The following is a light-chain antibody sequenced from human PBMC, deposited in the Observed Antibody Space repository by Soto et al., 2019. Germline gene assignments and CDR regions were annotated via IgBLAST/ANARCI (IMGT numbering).Light chain of an antibody. V-gene: IGKV3-15*01. CDR3: QQYNNWLT. J-gene: IGKJ4*01. CDR2: GAS. Sequence: EIVMKQSPATLSVYKGERATLSCRASQSVSSNLAWYQQKPGQAPRLLIYGASTRATGIPARFSGSGSGTEFTLTISSLQSEDFAVYYCQQYNNWLTFGGGTKVDI. CDR1: QSVSSN.